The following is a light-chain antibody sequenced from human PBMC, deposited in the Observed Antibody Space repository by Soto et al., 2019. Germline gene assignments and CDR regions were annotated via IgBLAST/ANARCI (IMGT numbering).Light chain of an antibody. V-gene: IGKV2D-29*01. Sequence: DIVMTQTPLSLSVTPGQPASISCKSSQSLLHSDGKTYLYGYLQKPDQPPQLLMYEVSNRFSGVPDRFSGSGSGTDFTLKISRVEAEDVGVYYCMQSIQLPPCTFGQGTKLEIK. CDR3: MQSIQLPPCT. CDR2: EVS. J-gene: IGKJ2*02. CDR1: QSLLHSDGKTY.